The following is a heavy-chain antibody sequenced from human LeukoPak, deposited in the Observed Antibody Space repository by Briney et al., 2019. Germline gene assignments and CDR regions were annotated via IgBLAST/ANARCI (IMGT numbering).Heavy chain of an antibody. J-gene: IGHJ5*02. CDR2: ISGSGGST. CDR1: GFTFSSYA. CDR3: AKPQKGIAGFDP. Sequence: GGSLRLSCVASGFTFSSYAINWVRQAPGKGLEWVSSISGSGGSTYYADSVKGRFTISRDNSKNTLYLQMNSLRAEDTAVYYCAKPQKGIAGFDPWGQGTLVTVSS. V-gene: IGHV3-23*01. D-gene: IGHD6-13*01.